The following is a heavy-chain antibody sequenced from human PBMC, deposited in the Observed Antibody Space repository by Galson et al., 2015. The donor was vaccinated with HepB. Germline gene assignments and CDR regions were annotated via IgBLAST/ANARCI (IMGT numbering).Heavy chain of an antibody. D-gene: IGHD2-21*01. J-gene: IGHJ4*02. CDR2: INVGNGNT. V-gene: IGHV1-3*01. Sequence: SCKASGYTFYAIHWVRQAPGQRLEWMGWINVGNGNTKYSQKFQGRVTMTRDTSTSTVYMELSSLRSEDTAVYYCARVSVAVFWGQGTLVTVSS. CDR1: GYTFYA. CDR3: ARVSVAVF.